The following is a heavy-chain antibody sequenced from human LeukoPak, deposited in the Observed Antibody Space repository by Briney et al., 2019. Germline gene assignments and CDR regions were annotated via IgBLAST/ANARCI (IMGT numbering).Heavy chain of an antibody. D-gene: IGHD3-22*01. CDR3: ARGTMTDAFDI. CDR1: GGSISSGSYY. Sequence: SETLSLTCTVSGGSISSGSYYWSWIRQPAGKGLEWIGRIYTSGSTNCNPSLKSRVTISVDTSKNQFSLKLSPVTAADTAVYYCARGTMTDAFDIWGQGTMVTVSS. V-gene: IGHV4-61*02. J-gene: IGHJ3*02. CDR2: IYTSGST.